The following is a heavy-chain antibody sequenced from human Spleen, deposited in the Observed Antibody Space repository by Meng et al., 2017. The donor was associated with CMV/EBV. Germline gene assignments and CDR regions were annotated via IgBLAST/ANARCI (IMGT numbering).Heavy chain of an antibody. CDR1: GFTLRSYD. V-gene: IGHV3-13*01. Sequence: GGSLRLSCAASGFTLRSYDIFWVRQAAGKGLEWVSSIAAGGDKYYADSVKGRFTISRDNAKNTLYLQMNSLRAEDTAVYYCARASQQLGFGMDVWGEGTTVTVSS. D-gene: IGHD6-13*01. J-gene: IGHJ6*04. CDR3: ARASQQLGFGMDV. CDR2: IAAGGDK.